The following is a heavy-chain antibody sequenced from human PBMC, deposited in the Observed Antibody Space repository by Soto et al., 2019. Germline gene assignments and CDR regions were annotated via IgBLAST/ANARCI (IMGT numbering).Heavy chain of an antibody. J-gene: IGHJ3*02. CDR1: GFTFSSYA. CDR2: ISGSGGST. CDR3: ARDLFRYSSGWTGSDI. D-gene: IGHD6-19*01. V-gene: IGHV3-23*01. Sequence: GGSLRLSCAASGFTFSSYAMSWVRQAPGKGLEWVSAISGSGGSTYYADSVKGRFTISRDNAKNTLYLQMNSLRAEDTAVYYCARDLFRYSSGWTGSDIWGQGTMVTVSS.